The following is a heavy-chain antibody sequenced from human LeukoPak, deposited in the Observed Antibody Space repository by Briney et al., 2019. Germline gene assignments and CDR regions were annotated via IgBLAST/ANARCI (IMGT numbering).Heavy chain of an antibody. CDR3: TRSNRESVRWLDP. J-gene: IGHJ5*02. CDR1: GFTFNAYA. V-gene: IGHV3-30-3*01. Sequence: GGSLRLSCAASGFTFNAYAMHWVRQAPGKGLEWVTVVSYDGTDVYYADSVKGRFSISRDNSKNTVYLHMNSLKTEDTAVYYCTRSNRESVRWLDPWGQATLVTVSS. D-gene: IGHD3-10*01. CDR2: VSYDGTDV.